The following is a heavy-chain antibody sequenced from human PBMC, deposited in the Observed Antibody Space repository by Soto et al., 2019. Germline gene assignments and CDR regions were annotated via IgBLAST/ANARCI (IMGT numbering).Heavy chain of an antibody. CDR1: GFTFSNAW. Sequence: GGSLRLSCAASGFTFSNAWMSWVRQAPGKGLEWVGRTKNKPDGGTTDYAAPVKGRFTISRDDSKNTLFLQMNSLNTEDTAGYNCTTNDHMSKNWGRGTLVTVSS. CDR3: TTNDHMSKN. V-gene: IGHV3-15*01. J-gene: IGHJ4*02. CDR2: TKNKPDGGTT. D-gene: IGHD1-1*01.